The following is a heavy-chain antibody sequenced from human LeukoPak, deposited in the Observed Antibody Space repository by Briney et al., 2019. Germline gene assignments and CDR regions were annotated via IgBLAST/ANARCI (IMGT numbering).Heavy chain of an antibody. CDR1: GYTFTSHD. CDR2: INPRTGDR. Sequence: ASVTFSCKASGYTFTSHDINWVRQASGQGPEWMGWINPRTGDRGYAQKFQGRVTITRSTSMNTAYMELSSLRSEDTAVYYCARDPRYDFWSGYSDNWFDPWGQGTLVTVSS. J-gene: IGHJ5*02. CDR3: ARDPRYDFWSGYSDNWFDP. V-gene: IGHV1-8*01. D-gene: IGHD3-3*01.